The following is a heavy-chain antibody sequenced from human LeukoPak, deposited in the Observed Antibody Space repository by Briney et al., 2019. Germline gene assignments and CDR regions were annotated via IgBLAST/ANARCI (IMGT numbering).Heavy chain of an antibody. D-gene: IGHD2-21*02. CDR3: ARGYCGGDCYGD. CDR1: GFTVSSNY. CDR2: ISSSSSHI. V-gene: IGHV3-21*01. J-gene: IGHJ1*01. Sequence: GGSLRLSCAASGFTVSSNYMSWVRQAPGKGLEYVSSISSSSSHIYYADSVKGRFTISRDSTKSSLYLQMNSLRAEDMAVYYCARGYCGGDCYGDWGQGTLVTVSS.